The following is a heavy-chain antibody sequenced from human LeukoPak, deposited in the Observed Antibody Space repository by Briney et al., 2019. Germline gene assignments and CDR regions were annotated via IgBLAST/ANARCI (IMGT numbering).Heavy chain of an antibody. V-gene: IGHV4-4*07. CDR2: IYTSGST. CDR1: GGSISSYY. D-gene: IGHD2-2*01. CDR3: ARSFRGYQLPTGKSLAYYYYGMDV. Sequence: SETLSLTCTVSGGSISSYYWSWIRQPAGKGLEWIGRIYTSGSTNYNPSLKSRVTMSVDTSKNQFSLKLSSVTAADTAVYYCARSFRGYQLPTGKSLAYYYYGMDVWGQGTTVTVSS. J-gene: IGHJ6*02.